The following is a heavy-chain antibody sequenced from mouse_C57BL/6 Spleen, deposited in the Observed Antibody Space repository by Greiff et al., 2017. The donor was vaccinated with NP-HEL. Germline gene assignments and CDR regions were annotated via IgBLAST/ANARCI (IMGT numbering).Heavy chain of an antibody. Sequence: EVKLQESGPGLVKPSQSLSLTCSVTGYSITSGYYWNWIRQFPGNQLEWMGYISYDGSTNYTPSLKNRISITRDTSKNQFFLKLNSVTTEDTATYYCARDPQLGRFDYWGQGTTLTVSS. CDR2: ISYDGST. J-gene: IGHJ2*01. CDR3: ARDPQLGRFDY. D-gene: IGHD4-1*02. V-gene: IGHV3-6*01. CDR1: GYSITSGYY.